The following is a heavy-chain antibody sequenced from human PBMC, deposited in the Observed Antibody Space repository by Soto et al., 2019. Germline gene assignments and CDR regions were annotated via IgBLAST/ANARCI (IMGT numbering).Heavy chain of an antibody. D-gene: IGHD3-10*01. CDR2: IKSKTDGGTT. CDR3: TATGVYGSGSYPHFIDV. CDR1: GFTFSNAW. V-gene: IGHV3-15*01. J-gene: IGHJ6*02. Sequence: GGSLRLSCAASGFTFSNAWMSWVRQAPGKGLEWVGRIKSKTDGGTTDYAAPVKGRFTISRDDSKNTLYLQMNSLKTEDTAVYYCTATGVYGSGSYPHFIDVWGQGTTVTVS.